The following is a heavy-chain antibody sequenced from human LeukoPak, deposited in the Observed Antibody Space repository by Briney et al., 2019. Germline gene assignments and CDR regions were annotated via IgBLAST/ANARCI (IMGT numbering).Heavy chain of an antibody. V-gene: IGHV1-3*01. CDR2: INAGNGNT. J-gene: IGHJ5*02. Sequence: ASVKVSCKASGYTFTSYAMHWVRQAPGQRLEWMGWINAGNGNTKYSQKFQGRVTITRDTSASTAYMELSSLRSEDTAVYYCARTPMAVGRYNWFDPWGQGTLVTVSS. D-gene: IGHD3-10*01. CDR3: ARTPMAVGRYNWFDP. CDR1: GYTFTSYA.